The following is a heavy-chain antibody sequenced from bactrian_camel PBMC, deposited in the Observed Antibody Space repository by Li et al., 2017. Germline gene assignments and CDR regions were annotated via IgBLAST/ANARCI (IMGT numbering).Heavy chain of an antibody. V-gene: IGHV3S40*01. Sequence: VQLVESGGGLVQPGGSLRLSCAASGFPFSTYGMTWVRQAPGKGLEWVSSKYAGDGNTYYADSVKGRFTISRDNTLNTLYLEMNSLKPEDTAVYYCVRSVVVTGCFGYWGQGTQVTVS. CDR1: GFPFSTYG. CDR3: VRSVVVTGCFGY. CDR2: KYAGDGNT. D-gene: IGHD7*01. J-gene: IGHJ6*01.